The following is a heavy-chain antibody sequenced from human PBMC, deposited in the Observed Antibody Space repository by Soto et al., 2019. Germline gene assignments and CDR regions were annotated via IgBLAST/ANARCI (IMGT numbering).Heavy chain of an antibody. Sequence: QVQLVQSGAEVKKPGSSVKVSCKASGGTFSSYAINWVRQAPGQGLEWMGGIIPIFGTANHAQRFQGRVTITADESTSQAYMELSSLSSEDTAVYYCARARGPSSGYYPSWFDPWGQGPLVTVSS. J-gene: IGHJ5*02. CDR2: IIPIFGTA. CDR1: GGTFSSYA. V-gene: IGHV1-69*12. CDR3: ARARGPSSGYYPSWFDP. D-gene: IGHD3-22*01.